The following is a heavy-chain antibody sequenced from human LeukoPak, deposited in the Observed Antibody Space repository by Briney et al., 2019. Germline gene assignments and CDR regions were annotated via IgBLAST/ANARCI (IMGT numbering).Heavy chain of an antibody. CDR3: ARGSGIVLMVYARGEGSSWSLFDY. Sequence: VASVKVSCKASGYTFTSYYMHWVRQAPGQGLEWMGIINLSGGAIKYAQKFQGRVTMTRDTSISTAYMELSRLRSDDTAVYYCARGSGIVLMVYARGEGSSWSLFDYWGQGTLVTVSS. J-gene: IGHJ4*02. V-gene: IGHV1-2*02. D-gene: IGHD2-8*01. CDR1: GYTFTSYY. CDR2: INLSGGAI.